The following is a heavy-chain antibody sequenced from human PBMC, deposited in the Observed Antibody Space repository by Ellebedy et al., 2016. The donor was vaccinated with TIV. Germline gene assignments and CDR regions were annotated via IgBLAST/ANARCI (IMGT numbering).Heavy chain of an antibody. CDR3: AYSGSYHRVSGDAFDI. V-gene: IGHV3-23*01. D-gene: IGHD1-26*01. CDR2: ISGSGGST. CDR1: GFTFSSYA. Sequence: PGGSLRLSCAASGFTFSSYAMSWVRQAPGKGLEWVSAISGSGGSTYYADSVKGRFTISRDNSKNTLYLQMNSLRAEDTAVYYCAYSGSYHRVSGDAFDIWGQGTMVTVSS. J-gene: IGHJ3*02.